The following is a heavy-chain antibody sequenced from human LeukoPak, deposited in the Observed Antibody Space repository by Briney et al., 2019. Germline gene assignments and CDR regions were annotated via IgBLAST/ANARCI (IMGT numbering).Heavy chain of an antibody. Sequence: ASVKVSCKASGYTFTGYYMHWVRQAPGQGLEWMGRINPNSGGTNYAQKFQGRVTITADESTSTAYMELSSLRSEDTAVYYCASYYGSGSYTSDYWGQGTLVTVSS. CDR2: INPNSGGT. CDR3: ASYYGSGSYTSDY. CDR1: GYTFTGYY. V-gene: IGHV1-2*06. D-gene: IGHD3-10*01. J-gene: IGHJ4*02.